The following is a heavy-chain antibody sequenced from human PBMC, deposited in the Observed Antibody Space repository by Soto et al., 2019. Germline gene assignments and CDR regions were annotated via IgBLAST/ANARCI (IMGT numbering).Heavy chain of an antibody. D-gene: IGHD3-9*01. CDR1: GFTASNFW. CDR2: INGDGSSR. V-gene: IGHV3-74*03. CDR3: ARDFDWNLDA. J-gene: IGHJ2*01. Sequence: VESGGGVFQSGGSLRLSCAASGFTASNFWMHWVRQAPGEGLVWDARINGDGSSRTYADSVKGRLTISRDNAKNMVFLDMKSLRGEDTAVYYCARDFDWNLDAWGRGTLVTVSS.